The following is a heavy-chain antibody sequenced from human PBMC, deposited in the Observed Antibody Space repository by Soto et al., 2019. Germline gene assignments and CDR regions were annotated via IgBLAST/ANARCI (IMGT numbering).Heavy chain of an antibody. CDR1: GGSSSSSSYY. CDR3: VRPRDCTNGVCSDFDY. V-gene: IGHV4-39*01. D-gene: IGHD2-8*01. J-gene: IGHJ4*02. Sequence: QLQLQESGPGLVKPSETLSLTCTVSGGSSSSSSYYWGWIRQPPGKGLEWIGSIYYSGSTYYNPSLKSRVTISVDTSKNQFSLKLSSVTAADTAVYYCVRPRDCTNGVCSDFDYWGQGTLVTVSS. CDR2: IYYSGST.